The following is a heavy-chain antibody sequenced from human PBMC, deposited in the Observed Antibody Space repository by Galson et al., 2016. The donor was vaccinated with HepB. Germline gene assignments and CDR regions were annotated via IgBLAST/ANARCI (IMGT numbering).Heavy chain of an antibody. J-gene: IGHJ6*03. CDR3: AKDLGERLVTVYYYMDV. D-gene: IGHD3-16*01. Sequence: SLRLSCAASGFIFSEYAMSWVRRAPGKGLEWVSAISRSSAYTYYADSVQGRFTISRDNSQNTLYLQMNGLRAEDTAVYYCAKDLGERLVTVYYYMDVWGKGTTVTVSS. CDR1: GFIFSEYA. CDR2: ISRSSAYT. V-gene: IGHV3-23*01.